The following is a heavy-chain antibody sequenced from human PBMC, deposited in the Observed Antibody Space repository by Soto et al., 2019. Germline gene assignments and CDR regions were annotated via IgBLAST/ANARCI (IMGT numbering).Heavy chain of an antibody. CDR2: MFYFGST. J-gene: IGHJ6*02. V-gene: IGHV4-39*01. Sequence: SETLSLTCTVFGGSFSSSSHYWGWIRQPPGKGLEWLGTMFYFGSTYYNTSLESRVTISVDPSKNQFSLKLSSVTAADTAVYYCARHHFYCTGGSCYLLAYHYYGLDVWGQGTTVTVSS. CDR1: GGSFSSSSHY. D-gene: IGHD2-15*01. CDR3: ARHHFYCTGGSCYLLAYHYYGLDV.